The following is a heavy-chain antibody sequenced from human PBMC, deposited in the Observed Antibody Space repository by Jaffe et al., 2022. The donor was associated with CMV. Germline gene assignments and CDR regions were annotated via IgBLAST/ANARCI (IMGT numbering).Heavy chain of an antibody. D-gene: IGHD6-6*01. CDR1: GGSISSYY. J-gene: IGHJ5*02. CDR2: IYYSGST. CDR3: ARTVRIAARPGGDWFDP. V-gene: IGHV4-59*01. Sequence: QVQLQESGPGLVKPSETLSLTCTVSGGSISSYYWSWIRQPPGKGLEWIGYIYYSGSTNYNPSLKSRVTISVDTSKNQFSLKLSSVTAADTAVYYCARTVRIAARPGGDWFDPWGQGTLVTVSS.